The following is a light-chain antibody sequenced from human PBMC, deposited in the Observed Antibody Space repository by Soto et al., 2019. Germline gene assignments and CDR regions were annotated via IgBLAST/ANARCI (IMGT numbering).Light chain of an antibody. CDR2: EGT. CDR3: CSYAYTFSV. V-gene: IGLV2-23*01. J-gene: IGLJ3*02. CDR1: STDVGSYNL. Sequence: QSVLTQPASVSGSPGQSITISCIGTSTDVGSYNLFSWYQQHPGKAPKLIIYEGTKRPAGVSNRFSGSKSGNTASLTVSGLQAEDEADYCCCSYAYTFSVFGGGTKLTVL.